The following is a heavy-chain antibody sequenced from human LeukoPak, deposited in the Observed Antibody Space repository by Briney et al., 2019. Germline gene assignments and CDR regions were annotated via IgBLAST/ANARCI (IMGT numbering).Heavy chain of an antibody. CDR2: IYYSGST. CDR3: ARSRFGELFWFDP. CDR1: GGSISSGDYY. J-gene: IGHJ5*02. Sequence: SETLSLTCTVSGGSISSGDYYWSWICQPPGKGLEWIGYIYYSGSTYYNPSLKSRVTISVDTSKNQFSLKLSSVTAADTAVYYCARSRFGELFWFDPWGQGTLVTVSS. V-gene: IGHV4-30-4*01. D-gene: IGHD3-10*01.